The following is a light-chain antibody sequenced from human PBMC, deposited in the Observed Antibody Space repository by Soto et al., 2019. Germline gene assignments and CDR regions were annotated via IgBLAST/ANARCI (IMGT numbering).Light chain of an antibody. CDR3: SSYAGSNGV. Sequence: QSVLTQSPSVSGTPGQRVTISCSGSSSNIGSNTVNWYQQFSGTAPKLLIYSNDQRPPGVPDRFSGSKSGTSASLAISGLQSEDEADYYCSSYAGSNGVFGTGTKVTVL. CDR2: SND. V-gene: IGLV1-44*01. J-gene: IGLJ1*01. CDR1: SSNIGSNT.